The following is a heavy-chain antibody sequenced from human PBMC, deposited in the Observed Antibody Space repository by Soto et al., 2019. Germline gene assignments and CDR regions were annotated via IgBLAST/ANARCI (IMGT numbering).Heavy chain of an antibody. CDR1: GFSVSNNH. D-gene: IGHD3-16*01. V-gene: IGHV3-53*01. J-gene: IGHJ4*02. Sequence: VQLVESGGGLIQPGGSLRLSCAASGFSVSNNHMTWIRQTAGKGLELVSFIHGGGSTSYADSVKGRFTISRDNSKNTLFLKMDRLRAADTAVYYCAGSLPTAASLDYWGQGTLVTVSS. CDR3: AGSLPTAASLDY. CDR2: IHGGGST.